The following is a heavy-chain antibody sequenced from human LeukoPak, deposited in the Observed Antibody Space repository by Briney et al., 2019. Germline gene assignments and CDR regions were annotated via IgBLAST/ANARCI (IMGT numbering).Heavy chain of an antibody. J-gene: IGHJ4*02. D-gene: IGHD3-22*01. Sequence: SETLSLTCAVYGGSFSGYYWSWIRQPPGKGLEWIGYIYYSGSTNYNPSLKSRVTISVDTSKNQFSLKLSSVTAADTAVYYCARGPKYYYDSSGYYSDWDQGTLVTVSS. V-gene: IGHV4-59*01. CDR3: ARGPKYYYDSSGYYSD. CDR2: IYYSGST. CDR1: GGSFSGYY.